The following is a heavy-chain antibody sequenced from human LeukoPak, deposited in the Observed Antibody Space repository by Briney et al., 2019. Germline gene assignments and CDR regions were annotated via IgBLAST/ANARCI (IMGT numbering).Heavy chain of an antibody. CDR1: GFTFSSYS. CDR3: ARDYLDEYNRNPIDY. V-gene: IGHV3-21*01. Sequence: GGSLRLSCAASGFTFSSYSMNWVRQAPGKGLEWVSSISSSSSYIYYADSVKGRFTISRDNAKNSLYLQMNSLRAEDTAVYYCARDYLDEYNRNPIDYWGQGTLVTVSP. D-gene: IGHD1-14*01. J-gene: IGHJ4*02. CDR2: ISSSSSYI.